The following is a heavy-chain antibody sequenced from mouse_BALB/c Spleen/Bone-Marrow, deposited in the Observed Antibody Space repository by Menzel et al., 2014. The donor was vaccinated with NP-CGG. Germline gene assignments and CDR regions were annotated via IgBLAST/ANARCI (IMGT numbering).Heavy chain of an antibody. D-gene: IGHD6-1*01. CDR3: ARGGSYYVMPWGD. V-gene: IGHV5-17*02. J-gene: IGHJ3*01. CDR2: ISSGSSTI. Sequence: DVKLVESGGGLVQPGGSRTLSCAASGFTFSNFGMPWVRQAPEKGLEWVAYISSGSSTIYYEDTVKGRFTISRDNPKNALFLQMTSRRSEDTAKYYCARGGSYYVMPWGDWGQGTLGHVPA. CDR1: GFTFSNFG.